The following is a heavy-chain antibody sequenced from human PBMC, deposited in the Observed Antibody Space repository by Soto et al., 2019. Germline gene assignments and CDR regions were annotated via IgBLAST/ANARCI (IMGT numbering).Heavy chain of an antibody. CDR1: GGSISSYY. V-gene: IGHV4-59*08. Sequence: PSETLSLTYTVSGGSISSYYWSWIRQPPGKGLEWIGYIYYSGSTNYNPSLKSRVTISVDTSKNQFSLKLSSVTAADTAVYYCARHRDYDFWSGYSNWFDPWGQGTLVTVSS. D-gene: IGHD3-3*01. CDR2: IYYSGST. CDR3: ARHRDYDFWSGYSNWFDP. J-gene: IGHJ5*02.